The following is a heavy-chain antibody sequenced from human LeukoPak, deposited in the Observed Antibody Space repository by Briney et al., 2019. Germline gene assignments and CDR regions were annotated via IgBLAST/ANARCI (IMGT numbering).Heavy chain of an antibody. Sequence: PGGSLRLSCAASGFTFSSYSMNWVRQAPGKGLEWVSSISSSSSYIYYADSVKGRFTISRDNAKNSLYLQMNSLRAEDTAVYYCAKETGPGGSNWFDPWGQGTLVTVSS. CDR3: AKETGPGGSNWFDP. D-gene: IGHD2-15*01. CDR2: ISSSSSYI. J-gene: IGHJ5*02. V-gene: IGHV3-21*04. CDR1: GFTFSSYS.